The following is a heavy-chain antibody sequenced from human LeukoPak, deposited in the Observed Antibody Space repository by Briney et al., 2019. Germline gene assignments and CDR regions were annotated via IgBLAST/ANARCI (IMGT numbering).Heavy chain of an antibody. J-gene: IGHJ2*01. CDR1: GFTFSSYA. D-gene: IGHD1/OR15-1a*01. Sequence: PGGSLRLSCAASGFTFSSYAMSWVRQAPGKGLEWVSAISGSGGSTYYADSVKGRFTISRDNSKNTLYLQMNSLRAEDTAVYYCARVPQEQNYAWYFDLWGRGTLVTVSS. V-gene: IGHV3-23*01. CDR3: ARVPQEQNYAWYFDL. CDR2: ISGSGGST.